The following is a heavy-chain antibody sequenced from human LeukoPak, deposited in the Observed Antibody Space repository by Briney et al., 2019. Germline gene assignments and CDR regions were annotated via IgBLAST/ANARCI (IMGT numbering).Heavy chain of an antibody. CDR2: ISSSSSTI. D-gene: IGHD3-22*01. CDR1: GFTFSSYS. J-gene: IGHJ3*02. Sequence: GGSLRLSGAASGFTFSSYSMNWVRQAPGKGLEWVSYISSSSSTIYYADSVKGRFTISRDNAKNSPYLQMNSLRAEDTAVYYCARGGGYYYRGAFDIWGQGTMVTVSS. V-gene: IGHV3-48*01. CDR3: ARGGGYYYRGAFDI.